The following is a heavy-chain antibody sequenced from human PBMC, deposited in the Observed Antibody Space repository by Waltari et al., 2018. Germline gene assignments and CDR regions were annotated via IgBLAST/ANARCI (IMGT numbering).Heavy chain of an antibody. D-gene: IGHD3-10*01. V-gene: IGHV3-74*01. CDR3: ARWEFMDG. CDR2: INPEWKTV. J-gene: IGHJ6*02. CDR1: GFSCNTYW. Sequence: EVQLVESGGGLVHPGGFLRLSCAAPGFSCNTYWMNWARPVPGEGLDWVSLINPEWKTVVYADSVKRRFTTAMDNAKTTLYLQVNCLRDDYTAVYYCARWEFMDGSGRGTTCTVTS.